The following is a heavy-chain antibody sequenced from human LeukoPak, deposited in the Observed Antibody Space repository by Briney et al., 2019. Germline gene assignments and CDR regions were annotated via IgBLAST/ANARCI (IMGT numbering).Heavy chain of an antibody. Sequence: PGGSLRLSCAASGFTFSSYAMSWVRQAPGKGVEGVSGISGSGGSTYYADSVKGRFTIYRDNSKKTLYLQMNRLRGEDTAVYYCAKDPCSSTSCQGWYFDLWGRGTLVTVSS. CDR1: GFTFSSYA. V-gene: IGHV3-23*01. CDR2: ISGSGGST. J-gene: IGHJ2*01. CDR3: AKDPCSSTSCQGWYFDL. D-gene: IGHD2-2*01.